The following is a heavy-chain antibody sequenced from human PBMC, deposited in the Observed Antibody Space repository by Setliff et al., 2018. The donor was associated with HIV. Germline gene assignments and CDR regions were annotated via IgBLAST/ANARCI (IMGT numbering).Heavy chain of an antibody. CDR3: ARDRSNYVGLDAFDI. V-gene: IGHV1-58*02. CDR2: IVVGSGNT. J-gene: IGHJ3*02. CDR1: GFTFTSSA. Sequence: SVKVSCKASGFTFTSSAMQWVRQARGQRLEWIGWIVVGSGNTNYAQKFQGRVTITADESTSTAYMELSSLRSEDTAVYYCARDRSNYVGLDAFDIWGQGTMVTVSS. D-gene: IGHD4-4*01.